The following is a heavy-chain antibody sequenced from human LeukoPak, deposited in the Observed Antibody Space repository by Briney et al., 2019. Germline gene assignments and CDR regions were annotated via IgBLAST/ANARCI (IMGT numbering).Heavy chain of an antibody. CDR2: ISGYNGNT. D-gene: IGHD3-10*01. J-gene: IGHJ5*02. CDR3: ARDDYGSGSHGTKWFDP. V-gene: IGHV1-18*01. Sequence: ASVKVSCKASGYTFTSYGISWVRQAPGQGLEWMGWISGYNGNTNYAQKFQGRVTMTTDTSTSTAYMELRSLRSDDTAVYFCARDDYGSGSHGTKWFDPWGQGTLVTVSS. CDR1: GYTFTSYG.